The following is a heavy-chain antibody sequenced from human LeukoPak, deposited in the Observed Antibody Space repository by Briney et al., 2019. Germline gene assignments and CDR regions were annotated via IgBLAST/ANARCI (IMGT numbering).Heavy chain of an antibody. V-gene: IGHV4-30-4*01. J-gene: IGHJ4*02. Sequence: PSETLSLTCTVSGGSISSGDYYWSWIRQPPGKGLEWIGYIYYSGSTYYNPSLKSRVTISVDTSKNQFSLKLSSVTAADTAVYYCARGGVRGYDRYFDYWGQGTLVTVSS. CDR2: IYYSGST. CDR1: GGSISSGDYY. D-gene: IGHD5-12*01. CDR3: ARGGVRGYDRYFDY.